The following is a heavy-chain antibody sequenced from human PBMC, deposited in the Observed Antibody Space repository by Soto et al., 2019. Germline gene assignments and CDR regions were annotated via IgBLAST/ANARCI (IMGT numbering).Heavy chain of an antibody. D-gene: IGHD3-22*01. V-gene: IGHV1-58*01. CDR2: IVVGSGNT. CDR1: GFTFTSSA. J-gene: IGHJ4*02. CDR3: AAAYYDSSAYLGY. Sequence: SVKVSCKASGFTFTSSALQWVRQARGQRLEWIGWIVVGSGNTNYAQKFQERVTITRDMSTSTAYMELSSLRSEDTAVYYCAAAYYDSSAYLGYWGQGTLVTVSS.